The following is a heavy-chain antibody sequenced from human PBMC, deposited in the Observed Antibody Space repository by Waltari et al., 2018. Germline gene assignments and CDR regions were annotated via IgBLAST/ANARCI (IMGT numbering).Heavy chain of an antibody. CDR3: ARVGVVVDDNVRGGHDY. CDR1: GFTFSSYG. CDR2: IWYDGCKK. J-gene: IGHJ4*02. V-gene: IGHV3-33*01. Sequence: QVQLVESGGGVVQPGRSLRLSCAASGFTFSSYGMHWVSQAPGKGLEWVAVIWYDGCKKDYADSVKGRFIISRDNSKNTLYLQMNSLRAEDTAVYYCARVGVVVDDNVRGGHDYWGQGTLVTVSS. D-gene: IGHD3-10*01.